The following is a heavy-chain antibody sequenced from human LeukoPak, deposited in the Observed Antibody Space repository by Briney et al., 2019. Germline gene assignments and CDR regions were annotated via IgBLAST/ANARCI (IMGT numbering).Heavy chain of an antibody. D-gene: IGHD5-18*01. J-gene: IGHJ4*02. Sequence: SETLSLTCAVYGGSFSGYYWSWIRQPPGKGLEWIGEINHSGSTNYNPSLKSRVTISVDTSKNQFSLKLSSVTAADTAVYYCASVDTAMRGFDYWGQGTLVTVSS. V-gene: IGHV4-34*01. CDR1: GGSFSGYY. CDR3: ASVDTAMRGFDY. CDR2: INHSGST.